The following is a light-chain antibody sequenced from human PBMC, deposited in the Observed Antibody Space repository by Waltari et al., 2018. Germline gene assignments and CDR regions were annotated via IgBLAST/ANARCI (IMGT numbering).Light chain of an antibody. J-gene: IGKJ2*01. V-gene: IGKV1-39*01. CDR2: DAT. CDR1: QSIDDH. Sequence: SLSAVAGDRVTITCRASQSIDDHLNWYQQKSGKAPKLLIYDATNLQSGVPSRFSGGGSGTDFTLTISSLQPDDFASYYCQQTYGFPSTFGQGTKLEIK. CDR3: QQTYGFPST.